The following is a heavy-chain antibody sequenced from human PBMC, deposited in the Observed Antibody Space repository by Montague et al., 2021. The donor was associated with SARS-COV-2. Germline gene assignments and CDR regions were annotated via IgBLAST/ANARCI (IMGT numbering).Heavy chain of an antibody. CDR3: ARDAVGGPDV. D-gene: IGHD6-19*01. CDR1: GVSLEGASYH. Sequence: TLSLTCSVSGVSLEGASYHWTWIRQRPGKGLEWFGDIFYSGSVNYXRSLRSRLTMSVDTSKNQFSLNLSSVTAADTALYFCARDAVGGPDVWGQGTTVTVSS. CDR2: IFYSGSV. V-gene: IGHV4-30-4*01. J-gene: IGHJ6*02.